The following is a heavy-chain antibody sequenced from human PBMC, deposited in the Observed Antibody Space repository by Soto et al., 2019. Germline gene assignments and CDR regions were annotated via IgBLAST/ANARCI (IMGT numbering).Heavy chain of an antibody. CDR2: IYYSGST. CDR3: ARFNYFDY. CDR1: GGSIRNYY. V-gene: IGHV4-59*01. Sequence: QVQLQESGPGLVKPSETLSLICTVSGGSIRNYYWGWIRQPLGERLEWIGNIYYSGSTNYNPSLKRRVTISVDTSKNQFSLKLSSVTAADTAMYYCARFNYFDYWGQGTLVTVSS. J-gene: IGHJ4*02.